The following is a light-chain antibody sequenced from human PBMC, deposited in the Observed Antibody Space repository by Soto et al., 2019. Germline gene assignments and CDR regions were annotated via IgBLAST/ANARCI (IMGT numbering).Light chain of an antibody. CDR1: QSVSSNY. J-gene: IGKJ1*01. Sequence: ETVLTQSPGTLSLSPGERATLSCRASQSVSSNYLAWYQQKPGQAPRLLIYGASTRATGIPDRFSGSGSGTAFTLSISRLEPEDFAVYYCRQFGRSPPSWTFGQGTKVEIK. CDR2: GAS. V-gene: IGKV3-20*01. CDR3: RQFGRSPPSWT.